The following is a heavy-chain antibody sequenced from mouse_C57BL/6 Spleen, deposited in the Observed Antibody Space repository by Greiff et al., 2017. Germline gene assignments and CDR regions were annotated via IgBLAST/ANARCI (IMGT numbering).Heavy chain of an antibody. Sequence: VQLQQPGAELVKPGASVKMSCKASGYTFTSYWITWVKQRPGQGLEWIGDIYPGSGSTNYNEKFKRKVTLTVDTSSSTVYMQLSSLTSEDSAVYYCSRGITTVRYAMDYWGPGTSVTVSS. CDR1: GYTFTSYW. CDR3: SRGITTVRYAMDY. CDR2: IYPGSGST. J-gene: IGHJ4*01. V-gene: IGHV1-55*01. D-gene: IGHD1-1*01.